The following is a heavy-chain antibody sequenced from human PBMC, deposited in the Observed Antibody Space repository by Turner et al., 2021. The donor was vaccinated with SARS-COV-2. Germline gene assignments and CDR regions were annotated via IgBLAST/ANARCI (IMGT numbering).Heavy chain of an antibody. CDR1: GFTFSSNA. CDR2: ISNSGGST. J-gene: IGHJ5*02. V-gene: IGHV3-23*01. CDR3: AKGDTARVTNNWFDP. D-gene: IGHD5-18*01. Sequence: VPLLESGGALLHPGGSLRLSCAASGFTFSSNAMSWVRKAAGKGLERGTAISNSGGSTYEAESVKGRFTIARKNSKNTQYLQRNSMRDEETAVYYCAKGDTARVTNNWFDPWGQGTLVTVSS.